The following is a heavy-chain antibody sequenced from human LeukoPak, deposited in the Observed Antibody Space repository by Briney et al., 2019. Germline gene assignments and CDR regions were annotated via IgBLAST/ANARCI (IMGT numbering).Heavy chain of an antibody. V-gene: IGHV3-48*01. CDR1: GLTFRTYS. D-gene: IGHD1-14*01. CDR3: ARAAQPGFDP. CDR2: ISSDSGTI. Sequence: GGSLRLSCGASGLTFRTYSMNWVRQAPGKGLEWVSYISSDSGTIYYADSVKGRFTISRDNAKKSLYLQMNSLRAEDTAVYYCARAAQPGFDPWGQGTLVTVSS. J-gene: IGHJ5*02.